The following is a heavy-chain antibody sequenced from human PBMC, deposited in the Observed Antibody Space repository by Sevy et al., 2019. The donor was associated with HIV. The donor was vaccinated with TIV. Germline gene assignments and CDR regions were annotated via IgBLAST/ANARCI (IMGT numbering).Heavy chain of an antibody. J-gene: IGHJ4*02. CDR1: GFTFSGYS. CDR3: ARDSSGYGAFFDY. CDR2: ISSSSSTI. Sequence: GGSLRLSCAASGFTFSGYSMNWVRQAPGKGLEWVAYISSSSSTIYYADSVKGRCTITRENAKNSLYLQMNSLRDEDTAVYYCARDSSGYGAFFDYWGQGTLVTVSS. D-gene: IGHD3-22*01. V-gene: IGHV3-48*02.